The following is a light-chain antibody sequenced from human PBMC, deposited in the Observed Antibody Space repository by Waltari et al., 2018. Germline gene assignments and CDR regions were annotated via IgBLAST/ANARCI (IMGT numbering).Light chain of an antibody. CDR3: QHYNNWPPWT. CDR1: QSVRSS. V-gene: IGKV3-15*01. CDR2: GAS. J-gene: IGKJ1*01. Sequence: DIVMTQSPATLSVYPGERATLSCRASQSVRSSLAWYQQKPSQAPSLLIYGASIRATGVSARFSGSGSGTEFTLTISSMQSEDFAVYYCQHYNNWPPWTFGQGTRVEIK.